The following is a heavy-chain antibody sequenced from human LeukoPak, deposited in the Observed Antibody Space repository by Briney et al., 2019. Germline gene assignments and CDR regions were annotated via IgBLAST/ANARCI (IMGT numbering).Heavy chain of an antibody. CDR1: SGSISSYY. V-gene: IGHV4-59*01. Sequence: PSETLSLTCTVSSGSISSYYWIWIRQPPGKGLEWIGYIYYSGSTNYNPSLKSRVTISVATSKNHFLLQLSPVTGAAPAVYYFARGGATFLWFDLWGQGTVVSVSS. D-gene: IGHD5-24*01. CDR2: IYYSGST. CDR3: ARGGATFLWFDL. J-gene: IGHJ5*02.